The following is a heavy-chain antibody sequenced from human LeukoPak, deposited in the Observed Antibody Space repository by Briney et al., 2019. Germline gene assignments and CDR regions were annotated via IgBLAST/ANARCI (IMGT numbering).Heavy chain of an antibody. J-gene: IGHJ4*02. CDR2: IIPIFGTA. CDR3: AREEAAAALPFDY. Sequence: ASVKVSCKASGGTFSSYAISWVRQAPGQGLEWMGRIIPIFGTANSAQKFQGRVTTTTDESTSTAHMELSSLRSEDTAVYYCAREEAAAALPFDYWGQGTLVTVSS. D-gene: IGHD6-13*01. V-gene: IGHV1-69*05. CDR1: GGTFSSYA.